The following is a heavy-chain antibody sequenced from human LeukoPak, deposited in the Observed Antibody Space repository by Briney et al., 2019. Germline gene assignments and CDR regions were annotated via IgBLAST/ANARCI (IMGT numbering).Heavy chain of an antibody. J-gene: IGHJ4*02. D-gene: IGHD2-15*01. CDR1: GYTFTSYD. CDR2: MNPNSGNT. V-gene: IGHV1-8*01. Sequence: ASVKVSCKASGYTFTSYDINWVRQATGQGLEWMGWMNPNSGNTGYAQKFQGRVTMTRNTSISTAYMELSSLRSEDTAVYYCARVYCSGGSCYSRLAPAAGYRYYFDYWGQGTLVTVSS. CDR3: ARVYCSGGSCYSRLAPAAGYRYYFDY.